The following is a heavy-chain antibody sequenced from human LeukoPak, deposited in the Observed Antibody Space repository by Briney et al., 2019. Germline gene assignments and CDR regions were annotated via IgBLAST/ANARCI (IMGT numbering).Heavy chain of an antibody. CDR1: GGSFSGYY. CDR2: INHSGST. J-gene: IGHJ6*02. CDR3: ARGSHGYCSSTSCYRHYYYGMGV. V-gene: IGHV4-34*01. Sequence: SETLSLTCAVYGGSFSGYYWSWIRQPPGKGLEWIGEINHSGSTNYNPSLKSRVTISVDTSKNQFSLKLSSVTAADTAVYYCARGSHGYCSSTSCYRHYYYGMGVWGQGTTVTVSS. D-gene: IGHD2-2*01.